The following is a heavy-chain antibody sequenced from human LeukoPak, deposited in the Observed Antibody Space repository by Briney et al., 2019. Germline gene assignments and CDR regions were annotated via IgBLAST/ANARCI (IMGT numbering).Heavy chain of an antibody. CDR2: IYYSGST. Sequence: KASETLSLTCTVSGGSICSGGYYWSWIRQHPGKGLEWIGYIYYSGSTYYNPSLKSRVTISVDTSKNQFSLKLSSVTAADTAVYYCARSSITMVRGVRIRTPTPFDYWGQGTLVTVSS. CDR3: ARSSITMVRGVRIRTPTPFDY. D-gene: IGHD3-10*01. V-gene: IGHV4-31*03. J-gene: IGHJ4*02. CDR1: GGSICSGGYY.